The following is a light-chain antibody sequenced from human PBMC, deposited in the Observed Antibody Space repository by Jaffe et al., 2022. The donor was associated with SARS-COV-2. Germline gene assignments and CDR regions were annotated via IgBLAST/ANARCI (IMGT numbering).Light chain of an antibody. CDR2: END. J-gene: IGLJ2*01. Sequence: QSVLTQPPSVSAAPGQKVTISCSGSNSNIGNNYNYVSWYQQFPGTAPKLLIYENDKRPSGIPDRFSGSKSGTSATLGITGLQTGDEADYYCGTWDSSLSAVVFGGGTKLTVL. CDR3: GTWDSSLSAVV. V-gene: IGLV1-51*02. CDR1: NSNIGNNYNY.